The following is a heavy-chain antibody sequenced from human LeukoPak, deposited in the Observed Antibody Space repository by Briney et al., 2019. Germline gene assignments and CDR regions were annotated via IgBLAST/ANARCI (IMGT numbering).Heavy chain of an antibody. CDR1: GYTFTSYA. D-gene: IGHD2-2*01. CDR3: ARGGYCSSTSCYGPDY. CDR2: INAGNGNT. Sequence: GASVKVSCKASGYTFTSYAMHWVRQAPGQRLEWMGWINAGNGNTKYSQKFQGRVTITRDTSASTAYMELSSLRSEDTAVYYCARGGYCSSTSCYGPDYWGQGTLVTVSS. J-gene: IGHJ4*02. V-gene: IGHV1-3*01.